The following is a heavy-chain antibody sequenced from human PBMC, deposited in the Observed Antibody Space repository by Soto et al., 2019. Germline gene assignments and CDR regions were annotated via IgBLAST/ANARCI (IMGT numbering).Heavy chain of an antibody. Sequence: LLVESGGGLVKPGGSLRLSCAGSGLSFSRYAMNWVRQAPGKGLEWVASISGTASHIRYADSVRGRCTISKDDAKNSLSLQMTSLRAEDTAVYFCAKGRGAAYYFDFWGRGTLVSVSS. V-gene: IGHV3-21*01. CDR3: AKGRGAAYYFDF. D-gene: IGHD3-10*01. CDR2: ISGTASHI. J-gene: IGHJ4*02. CDR1: GLSFSRYA.